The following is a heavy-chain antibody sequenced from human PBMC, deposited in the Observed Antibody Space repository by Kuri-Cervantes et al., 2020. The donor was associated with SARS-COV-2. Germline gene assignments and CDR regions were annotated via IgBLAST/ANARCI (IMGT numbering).Heavy chain of an antibody. CDR2: ISSSSSTI. CDR3: ARDGGGYYDSSGYYGQLGFDY. V-gene: IGHV3-48*02. D-gene: IGHD3-22*01. J-gene: IGHJ4*02. Sequence: GESLKISCAASGFTFSSYSMNWVRQAPGKGLEWVSYISSSSSTIYYADSVKGRFTTSRDNAKNSLYLQMNSLRDEDTAVYYCARDGGGYYDSSGYYGQLGFDYWGQGTLVTVSS. CDR1: GFTFSSYS.